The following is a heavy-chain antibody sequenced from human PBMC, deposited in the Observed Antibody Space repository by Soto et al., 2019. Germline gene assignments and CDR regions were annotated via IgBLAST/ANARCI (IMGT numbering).Heavy chain of an antibody. J-gene: IGHJ4*02. CDR3: ASAAVTGTAGLDF. D-gene: IGHD6-19*01. Sequence: ASVKVSCKASGYTFSGFYMRWVRQAPGQGLEWMGWINPNSGGTKSAEKFQGRVTMTRDTSISTAYMELSRLTSDDTAVYYCASAAVTGTAGLDFWGQGTQVTVSS. V-gene: IGHV1-2*02. CDR1: GYTFSGFY. CDR2: INPNSGGT.